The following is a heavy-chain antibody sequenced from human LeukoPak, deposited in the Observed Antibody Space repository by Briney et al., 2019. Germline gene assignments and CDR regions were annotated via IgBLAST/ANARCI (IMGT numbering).Heavy chain of an antibody. CDR2: IYSGGST. V-gene: IGHV3-66*01. J-gene: IGHJ4*02. CDR1: GFTVSSNY. D-gene: IGHD2-15*01. CDR3: AKDVCSGGSCYSSPYYFDY. Sequence: QTGGSLRLSCAASGFTVSSNYMSWVRQAPGKGLEWVSVIYSGGSTYYADSVKGRFTISRDNSKNTLYLQMNSLRAEDTAVYYCAKDVCSGGSCYSSPYYFDYWGQGTLVTVSS.